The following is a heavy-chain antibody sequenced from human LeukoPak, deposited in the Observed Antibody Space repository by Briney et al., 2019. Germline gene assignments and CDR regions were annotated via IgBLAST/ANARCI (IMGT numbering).Heavy chain of an antibody. V-gene: IGHV4-59*08. Sequence: SETLSLTCIVSGGSIRSYYWSWIRQPPGKGLEWIGYIYYTGSTKYNPSLKSRGIISVDTSKNQFSLRLSSVTAADTAVYYCARASYSYDINGWVPFDYWGQGTLVTVSS. D-gene: IGHD3-22*01. J-gene: IGHJ4*02. CDR2: IYYTGST. CDR1: GGSIRSYY. CDR3: ARASYSYDINGWVPFDY.